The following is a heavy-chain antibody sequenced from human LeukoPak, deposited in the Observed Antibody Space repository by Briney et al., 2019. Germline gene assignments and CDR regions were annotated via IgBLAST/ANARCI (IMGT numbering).Heavy chain of an antibody. J-gene: IGHJ4*02. V-gene: IGHV3-74*01. CDR3: ARDRYGNPTDY. Sequence: GGSLRPSCAASGFTLSSYWMHWVRQAPGKGLVWVSRINSDGSSTSYADSVKGRFTISRDNAKNTLYLQMNSLRAEDTAVYYCARDRYGNPTDYWGQGTLVTVSS. D-gene: IGHD3-9*01. CDR2: INSDGSST. CDR1: GFTLSSYW.